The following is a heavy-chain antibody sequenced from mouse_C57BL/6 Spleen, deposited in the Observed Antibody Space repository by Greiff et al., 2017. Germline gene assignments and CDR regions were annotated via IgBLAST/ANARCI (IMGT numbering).Heavy chain of an antibody. V-gene: IGHV1-19*01. CDR2: INPYNGGT. CDR3: ARSLLLRYFDY. D-gene: IGHD1-1*01. Sequence: EVQLQQSGPVLVKPGASVTMSCKASGYTFTDYYMNWVKQSHGKSLEWIGVINPYNGGTSYNQKFKGKDTLTVDKSSSTAYMELSSLTSEDSAVYYCARSLLLRYFDYWGQGTTRTVSS. CDR1: GYTFTDYY. J-gene: IGHJ2*01.